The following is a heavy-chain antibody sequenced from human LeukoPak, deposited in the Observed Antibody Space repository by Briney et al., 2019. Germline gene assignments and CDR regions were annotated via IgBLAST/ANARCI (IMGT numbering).Heavy chain of an antibody. Sequence: PGGSLRLSCAASGFTFSSYAMSWVRQAPGKGLEWVSAISGSGGSTYYADSVKGRFTISRDNSKNTLYLQMNSLRAEDTAVYYCARGADGYYGSGLDYYYYGMDVWGKGTTVTVSS. D-gene: IGHD3-10*01. CDR1: GFTFSSYA. V-gene: IGHV3-23*01. CDR2: ISGSGGST. J-gene: IGHJ6*04. CDR3: ARGADGYYGSGLDYYYYGMDV.